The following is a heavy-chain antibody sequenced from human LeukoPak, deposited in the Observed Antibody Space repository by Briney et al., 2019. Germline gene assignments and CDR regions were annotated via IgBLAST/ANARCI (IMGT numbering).Heavy chain of an antibody. CDR2: ISGSGSTT. CDR3: AKGKYFDWSYAFEI. V-gene: IGHV3-23*01. CDR1: GFTFSSYD. Sequence: GGSLRLSCAASGFTFSSYDMSWVRQAPGKGLEWVSGISGSGSTTKYADSVKGRFTISRNNSKNTVYLQMNSLRAGDTAIYHYAKGKYFDWSYAFEIWGQGTMITVSS. D-gene: IGHD3-9*01. J-gene: IGHJ3*02.